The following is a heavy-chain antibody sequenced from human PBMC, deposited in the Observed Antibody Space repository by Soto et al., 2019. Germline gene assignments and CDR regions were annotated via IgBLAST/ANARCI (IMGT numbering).Heavy chain of an antibody. CDR1: GGSISSHY. CDR2: IYYSGST. V-gene: IGHV4-59*11. Sequence: SETLSLTCTVSGGSISSHYWSWIRQPPGKGLEWIGYIYYSGSTNYNPSLKSRVTISVDTSKNQFSLKLSSVTAADTAVYYCARDRYGYSSGFNWFDPWGQGTLVTVSS. J-gene: IGHJ5*02. CDR3: ARDRYGYSSGFNWFDP. D-gene: IGHD6-19*01.